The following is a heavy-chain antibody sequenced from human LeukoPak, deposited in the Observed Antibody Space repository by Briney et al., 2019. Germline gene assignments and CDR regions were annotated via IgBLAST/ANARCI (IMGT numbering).Heavy chain of an antibody. V-gene: IGHV1-3*03. CDR1: GYTFTSYA. Sequence: ASVKVSCKASGYTFTSYAMHWVRQAPGQRLEWMGWINAGNGNTKYSQEFQGRVTITRDTSASTAYMELSSLRSEDMAVYYCARDLGKYSSGSYYFDYWGQGTLVTVSS. J-gene: IGHJ4*02. CDR3: ARDLGKYSSGSYYFDY. CDR2: INAGNGNT. D-gene: IGHD6-19*01.